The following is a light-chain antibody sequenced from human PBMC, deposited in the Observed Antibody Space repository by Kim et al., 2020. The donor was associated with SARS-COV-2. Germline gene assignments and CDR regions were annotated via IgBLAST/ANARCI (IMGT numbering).Light chain of an antibody. Sequence: GQSITISCTGTSSDVNYYNYVSWYQQHPGKAPKLMIYDVSNRPSGISNRFSGSKSGNTASLTISGLQAEDEADYYCSSYTSSSTWVFGGRTQLTVL. CDR3: SSYTSSSTWV. J-gene: IGLJ3*02. V-gene: IGLV2-14*03. CDR1: SSDVNYYNY. CDR2: DVS.